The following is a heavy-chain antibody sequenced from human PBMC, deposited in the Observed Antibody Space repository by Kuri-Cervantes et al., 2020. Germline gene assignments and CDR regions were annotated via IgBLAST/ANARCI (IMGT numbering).Heavy chain of an antibody. J-gene: IGHJ4*02. D-gene: IGHD6-19*01. CDR1: GFSFSSYG. V-gene: IGHV3-66*01. CDR3: ARIGYSSGWTNFDY. Sequence: GGSLRLSCAASGFSFSSYGMSWVRQAPGKGLEWVSVIYSGGSTYYADSVKGRFTISRDNSKNSLYLQMNSLRAEDTAVYYCARIGYSSGWTNFDYWGQGTLVTVSS. CDR2: IYSGGST.